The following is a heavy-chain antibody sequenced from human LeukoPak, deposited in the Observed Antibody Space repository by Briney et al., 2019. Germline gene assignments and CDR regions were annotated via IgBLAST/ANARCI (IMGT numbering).Heavy chain of an antibody. CDR1: GYSFTTYW. CDR2: IYPGDSDT. D-gene: IGHD1-20*01. Sequence: GESLKISCKGSGYSFTTYWIGWVRQMPGKGLEWMGNIYPGDSDTRYSPSFQGQVTISADKSITTAYLEWSSLKASDTAIYYCARGGNYNWIFFDYWGQGTLVTVSS. J-gene: IGHJ4*02. CDR3: ARGGNYNWIFFDY. V-gene: IGHV5-51*01.